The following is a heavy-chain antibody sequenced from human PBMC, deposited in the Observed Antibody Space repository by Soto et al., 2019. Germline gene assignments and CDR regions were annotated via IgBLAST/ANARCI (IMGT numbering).Heavy chain of an antibody. V-gene: IGHV3-30-3*01. CDR1: GFTFSSYA. Sequence: GGSLRLSCAASGFTFSSYAMHWVRQAPGKGLEWVAVISYDGSNKYYADSVKGRFTISRDNSKNTLYLQMNSLRAEDTAVYYCARDPAGAAPGRYYYYGMDVWGQGTTVTVS. D-gene: IGHD6-13*01. CDR2: ISYDGSNK. J-gene: IGHJ6*02. CDR3: ARDPAGAAPGRYYYYGMDV.